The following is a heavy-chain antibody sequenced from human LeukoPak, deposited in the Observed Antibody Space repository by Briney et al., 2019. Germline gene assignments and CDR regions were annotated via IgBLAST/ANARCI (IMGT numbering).Heavy chain of an antibody. Sequence: PSGTPSLTCTVSGGSICSFYCSWIRLRPGEGLGWVGDIYYTGATHYNPSLKGRVTISLDTSKNQFSLKPSSVTAADAAVYYCARAGYSYGTGYYFDYWGQGAQVAVSS. CDR2: IYYTGAT. CDR1: GGSICSFY. CDR3: ARAGYSYGTGYYFDY. D-gene: IGHD5-18*01. J-gene: IGHJ4*02. V-gene: IGHV4-59*01.